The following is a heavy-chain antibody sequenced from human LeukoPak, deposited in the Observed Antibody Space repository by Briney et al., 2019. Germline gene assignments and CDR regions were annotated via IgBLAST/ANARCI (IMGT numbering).Heavy chain of an antibody. Sequence: PSETLSLTCAVSGGSISSGGYSWSWIRQSPGKGLEWIGYIYHSGSTNYNPSLKSRVTISVDTSKNQFSLKLSSVTAADTAVYYCARSIVFAIFGVVIISAFDIWGQGTMVTVSS. D-gene: IGHD3-3*01. CDR1: GGSISSGGYS. V-gene: IGHV4-30-2*06. CDR3: ARSIVFAIFGVVIISAFDI. J-gene: IGHJ3*02. CDR2: IYHSGST.